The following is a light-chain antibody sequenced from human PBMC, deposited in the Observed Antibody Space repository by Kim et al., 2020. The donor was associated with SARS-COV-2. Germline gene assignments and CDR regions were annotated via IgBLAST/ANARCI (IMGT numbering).Light chain of an antibody. CDR1: QTISSY. J-gene: IGKJ2*03. V-gene: IGKV1-8*01. Sequence: SASTGDRVTITCRASQTISSYLAWYQQKPGKAPKLLISAASTLLNGVPSRFSGSGSGTEFTLTISCLQSDDFASYYCQQYYTYPYSFGQGTKLEIK. CDR2: AAS. CDR3: QQYYTYPYS.